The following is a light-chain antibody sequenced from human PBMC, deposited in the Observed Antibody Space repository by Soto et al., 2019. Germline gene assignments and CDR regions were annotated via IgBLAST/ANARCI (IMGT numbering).Light chain of an antibody. J-gene: IGLJ1*01. CDR1: SSDVGGYNY. V-gene: IGLV2-14*03. Sequence: QSALTQPASVSGSPGQSITISCTGTSSDVGGYNYVSWYQQHPGTAPKLMIYDVSSRPSGVSDRFSGSKSGNTASLTICGLQAEDEADYYCRSYTSSNTRYVFGTGTKLTVL. CDR3: RSYTSSNTRYV. CDR2: DVS.